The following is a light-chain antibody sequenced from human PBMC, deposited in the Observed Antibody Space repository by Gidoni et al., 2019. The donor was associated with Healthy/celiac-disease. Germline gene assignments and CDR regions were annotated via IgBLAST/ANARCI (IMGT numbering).Light chain of an antibody. CDR1: QSISSW. Sequence: DIQMPQSPSTLSASVGDRVTITCRASQSISSWLAWYPQKPGKAPKLLIYKASSLESGGPSRFSGSGSGTEFTLTISSLQPDDFATYYCQQYNSYPWTFXXXTKVEIK. CDR2: KAS. V-gene: IGKV1-5*03. CDR3: QQYNSYPWT. J-gene: IGKJ1*01.